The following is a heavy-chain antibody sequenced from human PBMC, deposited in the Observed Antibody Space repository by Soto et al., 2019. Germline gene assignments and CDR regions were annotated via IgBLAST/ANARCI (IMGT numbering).Heavy chain of an antibody. CDR2: ISGSGGST. J-gene: IGHJ4*02. Sequence: GGSLRLSCAASGFTFSSYAMSGVRQAPGKGLEWVSAISGSGGSTYYADSVKGRFTISRDNSKNTLYLQMNSLRAEDTAVYYCAKRPGYCTNGVCPGGLDYWGQGTLVTVSS. V-gene: IGHV3-23*01. CDR1: GFTFSSYA. D-gene: IGHD2-8*01. CDR3: AKRPGYCTNGVCPGGLDY.